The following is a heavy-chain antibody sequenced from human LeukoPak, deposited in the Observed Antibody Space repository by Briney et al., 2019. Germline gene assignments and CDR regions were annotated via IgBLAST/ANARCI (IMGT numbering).Heavy chain of an antibody. D-gene: IGHD6-13*01. J-gene: IGHJ4*02. Sequence: GGSLRLSCAASGFTFSSYAMHWVRQAPGKGLEWVAVISYDGSNKYYADSVKGRFTISRDNSENTLYLQMNSLRAEDTAVYYCARDRDSSSWVFDYWGQGTLVTVSS. V-gene: IGHV3-30-3*01. CDR1: GFTFSSYA. CDR2: ISYDGSNK. CDR3: ARDRDSSSWVFDY.